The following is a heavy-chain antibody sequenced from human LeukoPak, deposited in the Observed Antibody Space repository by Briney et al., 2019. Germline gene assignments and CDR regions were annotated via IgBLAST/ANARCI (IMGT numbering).Heavy chain of an antibody. CDR3: ARGGGSTPYYFDY. D-gene: IGHD2-2*01. CDR2: INHSGST. J-gene: IGHJ4*02. V-gene: IGHV4-39*07. CDR1: GDSISSSDYY. Sequence: KTSETLSLTCTVSGDSISSSDYYWSWIRQPPGKGLEWIGEINHSGSTNYNPSLKSRVTISVDTSKNQFSLKLSSVTAADTAVYYCARGGGSTPYYFDYWGQGTLVTVSS.